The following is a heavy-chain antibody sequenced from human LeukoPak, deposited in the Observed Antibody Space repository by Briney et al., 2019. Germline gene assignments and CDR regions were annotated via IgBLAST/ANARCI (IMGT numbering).Heavy chain of an antibody. CDR2: INPNSGGT. D-gene: IGHD1-26*01. J-gene: IGHJ4*02. V-gene: IGHV1-2*06. CDR3: ARGRGRWELLPDY. CDR1: GYTFTGYY. Sequence: ASVKVSCKASGYTFTGYYMHWVRQAPGQGLEWMGRINPNSGGTNYAQKFQGRVTMTRDTSISTAYMELSRLRSDDTAVYYCARGRGRWELLPDYWGQGTLVTVSS.